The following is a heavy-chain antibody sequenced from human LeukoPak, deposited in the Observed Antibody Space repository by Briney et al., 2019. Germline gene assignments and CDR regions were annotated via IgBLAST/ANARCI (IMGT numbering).Heavy chain of an antibody. CDR2: INHSGRT. CDR3: ARRGRWLQFKY. J-gene: IGHJ4*02. CDR1: GGSFSGYY. V-gene: IGHV4-34*01. Sequence: SEALSLTCAVYGGSFSGYYWSWIRQPPGKGLEWIGEINHSGRTNYNPSLKNGVSISADTSKNQFSLKMSSVTAADTAVYYCARRGRWLQFKYWGQGTLVTVSS. D-gene: IGHD5-24*01.